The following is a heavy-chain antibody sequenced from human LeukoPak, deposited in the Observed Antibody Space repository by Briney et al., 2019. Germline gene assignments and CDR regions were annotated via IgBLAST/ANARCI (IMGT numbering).Heavy chain of an antibody. CDR1: GYTFTSYD. J-gene: IGHJ4*02. V-gene: IGHV1-8*02. D-gene: IGHD4-17*01. Sequence: ASVKVSCKASGYTFTSYDINWVRQATGQGPEWMGWMNPISGNTGYAPKFQGRVTKTRNTSINTAYMELSRLRSEDTAVYYCARGLSPTVVDYWGQGALVTVSS. CDR2: MNPISGNT. CDR3: ARGLSPTVVDY.